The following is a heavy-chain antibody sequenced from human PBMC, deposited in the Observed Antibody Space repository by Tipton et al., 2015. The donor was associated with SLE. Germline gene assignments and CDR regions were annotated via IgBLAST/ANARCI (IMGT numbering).Heavy chain of an antibody. V-gene: IGHV4-61*02. CDR1: GVSITSGTHY. J-gene: IGHJ4*02. D-gene: IGHD2-8*01. Sequence: GLVKPSQTLSLTCTVSGVSITSGTHYWSWIRQPAGKGLEWIGRIYSSGSTNYNPSLKSRVTLSVDTSKNQFSLKLTSVTAADTAVYFCARGYCSDGVCYGFGFFDYWGQGNLVTVSS. CDR3: ARGYCSDGVCYGFGFFDY. CDR2: IYSSGST.